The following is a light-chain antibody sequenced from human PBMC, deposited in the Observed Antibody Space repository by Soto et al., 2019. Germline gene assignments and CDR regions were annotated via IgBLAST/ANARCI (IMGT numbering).Light chain of an antibody. CDR1: QSVSSSY. CDR3: QQRSNWPIT. CDR2: DAS. V-gene: IGKV3-11*01. J-gene: IGKJ5*01. Sequence: EIVLTQSPGNLSLSPGERATLSCRASQSVSSSYLAWYQQKPGQAPRLLINDASKRATGIPARFSGSGSGTDFTLTISSLEPEDFAVYYCQQRSNWPITFGQGTRLEIK.